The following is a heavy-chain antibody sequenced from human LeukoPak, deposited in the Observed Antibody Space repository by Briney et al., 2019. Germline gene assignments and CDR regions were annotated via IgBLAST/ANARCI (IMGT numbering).Heavy chain of an antibody. Sequence: PGGSLRLSCAASGFTVSSNYINWVRQAPGKGLEWVSVIYSGGSTYYVDSVKGRFTISRDNSKNTLYLQMNSLRAEDTAIYYCAKQDTSMDYFDYWGRGTLVSVSS. V-gene: IGHV3-66*04. CDR1: GFTVSSNY. CDR2: IYSGGST. D-gene: IGHD5-18*01. J-gene: IGHJ4*02. CDR3: AKQDTSMDYFDY.